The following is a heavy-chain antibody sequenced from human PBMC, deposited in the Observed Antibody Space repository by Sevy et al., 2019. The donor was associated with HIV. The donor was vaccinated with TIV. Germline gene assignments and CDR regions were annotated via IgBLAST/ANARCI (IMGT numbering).Heavy chain of an antibody. Sequence: GGSLRLSCTTSGXXFGDYAMNWVRQAPGKGLEWVAFLKSKADGGTVDHAASVKGRFTISRDDSKSVAYLQMNDLTTEDTGVYYCTRWKGLQSXFDYWGQGALVTVSS. CDR1: GXXFGDYA. CDR2: LKSKADGGTV. J-gene: IGHJ4*02. D-gene: IGHD1-1*01. V-gene: IGHV3-49*04. CDR3: TRWKGLQSXFDY.